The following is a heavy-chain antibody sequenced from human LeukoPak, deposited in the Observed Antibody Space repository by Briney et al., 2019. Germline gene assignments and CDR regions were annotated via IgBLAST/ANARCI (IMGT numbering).Heavy chain of an antibody. CDR2: IKQDGREK. V-gene: IGHV3-7*04. CDR1: GFDFSGFY. J-gene: IGHJ4*02. Sequence: GGSLRLSCAASGFDFSGFYMHWVRQAPGKGLEWVANIKQDGREKYYVDSGKGRFTISRDNAKNSLYLQMNSLRAEDTAVYYCARDRYYGSGSNKGFDYWGQGTLVTVSS. CDR3: ARDRYYGSGSNKGFDY. D-gene: IGHD3-10*01.